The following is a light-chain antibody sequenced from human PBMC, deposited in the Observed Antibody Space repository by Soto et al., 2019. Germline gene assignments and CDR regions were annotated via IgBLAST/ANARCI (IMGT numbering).Light chain of an antibody. Sequence: EIMMTQSPATLSVSPGERATLSCRASQSVGSNLAWYQQKPGQAPRLLSYGASTRATGIPDRFSGSGSGTEFTLTISSLQSEDFAIYFCLQYNNWPPDRTFGQGTKVEIK. CDR1: QSVGSN. V-gene: IGKV3-15*01. J-gene: IGKJ1*01. CDR2: GAS. CDR3: LQYNNWPPDRT.